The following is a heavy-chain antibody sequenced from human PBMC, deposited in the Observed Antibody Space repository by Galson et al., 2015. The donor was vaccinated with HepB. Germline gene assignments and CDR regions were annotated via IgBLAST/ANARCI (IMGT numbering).Heavy chain of an antibody. J-gene: IGHJ6*02. D-gene: IGHD2-2*02. V-gene: IGHV1-18*04. Sequence: SVKVSCKASVYTFTSYGISWVRQAPGQGLEWMGWISAYNGNTNYAQKLQGRVTMTTDPSTSTADMELRSLRSDDTAVYYCARECFWGSISCYIDGMDVWGQGTTVTVSS. CDR3: ARECFWGSISCYIDGMDV. CDR2: ISAYNGNT. CDR1: VYTFTSYG.